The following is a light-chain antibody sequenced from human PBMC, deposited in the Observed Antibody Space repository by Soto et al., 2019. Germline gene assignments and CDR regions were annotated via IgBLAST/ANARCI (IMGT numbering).Light chain of an antibody. J-gene: IGLJ2*01. V-gene: IGLV1-44*01. CDR3: AAWDDSLSGPV. CDR1: SSNIGSGT. Sequence: QSVLTQPPSVSGTPGQRVTISCSGGSSNIGSGTVNWYQQLPGTAPKLLIYNNNQRPSGVPDRFSGSKSGTSGSLAISGLQSEDEADYYCAAWDDSLSGPVFGGGTKLTVL. CDR2: NNN.